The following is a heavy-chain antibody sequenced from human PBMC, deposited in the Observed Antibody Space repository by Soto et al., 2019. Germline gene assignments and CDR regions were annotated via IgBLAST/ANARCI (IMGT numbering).Heavy chain of an antibody. D-gene: IGHD5-18*01. CDR3: ASELRGYRYGYGSAG. Sequence: EVQLLESGGGLVQPGGSLRLSCAASGFTFSSYAMSWVRQAPGKGLEWVSAISGSGGSTYYAVSVKGRFTISRDNSKNTLYLQRNSLRAEDTAVDYCASELRGYRYGYGSAGWGQGTLVTVSS. CDR1: GFTFSSYA. V-gene: IGHV3-23*01. J-gene: IGHJ4*02. CDR2: ISGSGGST.